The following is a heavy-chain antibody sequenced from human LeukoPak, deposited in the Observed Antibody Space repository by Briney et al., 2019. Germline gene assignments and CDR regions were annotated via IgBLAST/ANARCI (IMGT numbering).Heavy chain of an antibody. D-gene: IGHD5-12*01. CDR3: AKDKEFGGQDSGNDY. Sequence: PGGSLRLSCAASGFDFSIYSMNYIRQAPGKGLEWVAVISYDGSNKYYADSVKGRFTISRDNSKNTLYLQMNSLRAEDTAVYYCAKDKEFGGQDSGNDYWGQGIQVTVSS. J-gene: IGHJ4*02. CDR1: GFDFSIYS. CDR2: ISYDGSNK. V-gene: IGHV3-30-3*01.